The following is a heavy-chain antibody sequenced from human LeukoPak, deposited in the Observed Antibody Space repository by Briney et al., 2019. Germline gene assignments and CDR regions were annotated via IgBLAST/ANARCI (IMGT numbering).Heavy chain of an antibody. Sequence: PGGSLRLSCAASGFTFSSYWMHWVRQAPGKGLVWVSRLNSDESSISYADSVKGRFTISRDNSKNTLYLHMNSLRAEDTAVYYCARDRTSGYRLPVDYWGQGSLVSVSS. CDR1: GFTFSSYW. CDR3: ARDRTSGYRLPVDY. CDR2: LNSDESSI. D-gene: IGHD2-2*01. V-gene: IGHV3-74*01. J-gene: IGHJ4*02.